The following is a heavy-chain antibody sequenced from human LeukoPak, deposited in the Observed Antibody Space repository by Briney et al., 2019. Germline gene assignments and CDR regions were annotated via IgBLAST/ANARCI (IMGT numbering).Heavy chain of an antibody. V-gene: IGHV1-24*01. Sequence: ASVKVSCKVSGRTLSQFSLQWVRQVPGKGLEWMGGSDPKDKTFYAQNFQGRVTLTEVTSTDTAYMELSSLIFEDTAVYCCAIRRLAVASAPFDHWGQGALVTVSS. CDR3: AIRRLAVASAPFDH. D-gene: IGHD6-19*01. CDR2: SDPKDKT. J-gene: IGHJ5*02. CDR1: GRTLSQFS.